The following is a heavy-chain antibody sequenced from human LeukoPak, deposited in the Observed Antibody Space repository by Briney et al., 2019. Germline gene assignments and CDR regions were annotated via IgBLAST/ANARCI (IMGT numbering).Heavy chain of an antibody. V-gene: IGHV4-38-2*02. CDR2: IYHSGST. CDR3: ARDVGARLPGY. CDR1: GYSISSGYY. J-gene: IGHJ4*02. D-gene: IGHD6-6*01. Sequence: SETLSLTCTVSGYSISSGYYWGWIRQPPGKGLEWIGNIYHSGSTFYNPSLKSRVTILVDKSKNQLSLILSSVTAADTATYYCARDVGARLPGYWGQGTLVTVSS.